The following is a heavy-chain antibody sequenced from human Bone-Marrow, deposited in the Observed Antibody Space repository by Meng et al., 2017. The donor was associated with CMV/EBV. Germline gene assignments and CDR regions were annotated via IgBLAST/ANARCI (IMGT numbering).Heavy chain of an antibody. CDR2: IKQDGSEK. J-gene: IGHJ4*02. D-gene: IGHD2-2*02. CDR1: GFSFSDYY. Sequence: GGSLRLSCAASGFSFSDYYMSWIRQAPGKGLEWVANIKQDGSEKYYVDSVKGRFTISRDNAKNSLYLQMNSLKAEDTAVYYCARDYCSSTSCYTGFDYWGQGTLVTVSS. V-gene: IGHV3-7*01. CDR3: ARDYCSSTSCYTGFDY.